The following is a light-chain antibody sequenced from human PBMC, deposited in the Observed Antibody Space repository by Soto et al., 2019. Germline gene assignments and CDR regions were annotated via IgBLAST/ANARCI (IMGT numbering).Light chain of an antibody. Sequence: DIQMTQKTSSLSVSVGDRVTITCRASETISTFLNWYQVKPGKAPKLLIYAASTLQDGVPSRFSGSGSGTDFTLTINSLQPEDFASYYCQQSYDISPITFGQGTRLEIK. CDR1: ETISTF. CDR3: QQSYDISPIT. V-gene: IGKV1-39*01. CDR2: AAS. J-gene: IGKJ5*01.